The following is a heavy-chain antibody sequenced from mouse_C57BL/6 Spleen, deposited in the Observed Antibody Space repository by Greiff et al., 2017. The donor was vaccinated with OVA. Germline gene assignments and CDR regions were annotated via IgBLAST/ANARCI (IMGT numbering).Heavy chain of an antibody. J-gene: IGHJ1*03. CDR3: ASDYGSLLPDV. CDR2: INPNNGGT. V-gene: IGHV1-22*01. Sequence: EVQLHQSGPELVKPGASVKMSCKASGYTFTDYNMHWVKQSHGKSLEWIGYINPNNGGTSYNQKFKGKATLTVNKSSSPAYMELRSLTSEDSAVYDCASDYGSLLPDVWGTGTTVTVSS. CDR1: GYTFTDYN. D-gene: IGHD1-1*01.